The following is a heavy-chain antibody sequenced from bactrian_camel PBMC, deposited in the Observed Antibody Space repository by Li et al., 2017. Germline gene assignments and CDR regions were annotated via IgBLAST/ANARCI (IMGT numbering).Heavy chain of an antibody. J-gene: IGHJ4*01. Sequence: HVQLVESGGGLVQSGGSLRLTCATSNLSPFNAYYMSWIRQAPGKGLEWVSTIYSDAGNTYYADSVKGRFATSKDNAKNTLYLQMNTLKPEDTAVYYCAHGGRWREWARDDQCTFAQLGQGTQVTVS. V-gene: IGHV3-2*01. D-gene: IGHD7*01. CDR1: NLSPFNAYY. CDR2: IYSDAGNT.